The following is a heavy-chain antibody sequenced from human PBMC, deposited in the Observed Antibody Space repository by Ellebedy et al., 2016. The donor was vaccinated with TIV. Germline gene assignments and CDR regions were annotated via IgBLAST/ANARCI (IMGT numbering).Heavy chain of an antibody. CDR2: IYYSGST. J-gene: IGHJ4*02. Sequence: SETLSLXXTVSAGSVSRGSYYWSWIRQPPGKGLEWIGYIYYSGSTNYNPSLKSRVTISVDTSKNKFSLKVSSVTAADTAVYYCARVSCPYNWNDCTLFDYWGQGTLVTVSS. D-gene: IGHD1-20*01. V-gene: IGHV4-61*01. CDR1: AGSVSRGSYY. CDR3: ARVSCPYNWNDCTLFDY.